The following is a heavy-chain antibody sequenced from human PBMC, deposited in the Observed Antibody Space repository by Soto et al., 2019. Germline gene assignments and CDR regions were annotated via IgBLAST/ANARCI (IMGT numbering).Heavy chain of an antibody. V-gene: IGHV3-15*07. CDR3: TPLSLKYSSGWYEFSD. CDR2: IKSKTDGGTT. D-gene: IGHD6-19*01. Sequence: EVQLVESGGGLVKPGGSLRLSCAASGFTFSNVWMNWVRQAPGKGLEWVGRIKSKTDGGTTDYAAPVKGRFTISRDDSKNTLYLQINSPKTADTSVYYCTPLSLKYSSGWYEFSDWGQGTLVTVSS. J-gene: IGHJ4*02. CDR1: GFTFSNVW.